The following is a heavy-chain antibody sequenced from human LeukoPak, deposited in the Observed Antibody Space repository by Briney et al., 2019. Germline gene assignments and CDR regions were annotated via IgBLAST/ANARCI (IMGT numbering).Heavy chain of an antibody. D-gene: IGHD3-10*01. CDR1: GFTFSSYA. V-gene: IGHV3-30*04. Sequence: QPGRSLRLSCAASGFTFSSYAMHWVRQAPGKGLEWVAVIYYDGSDKYYADSLKGRFTVSRDNSENMLFLQMNSLRGEDTAVYYCVRDIKSHYLDYWGQGTLVTVSS. CDR2: IYYDGSDK. CDR3: VRDIKSHYLDY. J-gene: IGHJ4*02.